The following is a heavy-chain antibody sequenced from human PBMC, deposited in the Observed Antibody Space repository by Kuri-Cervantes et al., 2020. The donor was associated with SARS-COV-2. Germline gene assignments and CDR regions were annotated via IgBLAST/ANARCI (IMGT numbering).Heavy chain of an antibody. Sequence: SVKVSCKASGYTFTSYDINWVRQATGQGLEWMGGIIPIFGTANYAQKFQGRVTITADESTSTAYMELSSLRSEDTAVYYCARLSYSSSWDYYYYGMDVWGQGTTVTVSS. D-gene: IGHD6-13*01. CDR1: GYTFTSYD. V-gene: IGHV1-69*13. CDR2: IIPIFGTA. CDR3: ARLSYSSSWDYYYYGMDV. J-gene: IGHJ6*02.